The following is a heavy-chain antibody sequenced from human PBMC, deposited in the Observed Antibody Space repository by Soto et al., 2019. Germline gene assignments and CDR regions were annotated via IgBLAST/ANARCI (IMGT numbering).Heavy chain of an antibody. V-gene: IGHV1-69*12. CDR2: IIPIFGTA. CDR3: ARERDLGNPTFDY. D-gene: IGHD2-15*01. J-gene: IGHJ4*02. Sequence: QVQLVQSGAEVKKPGSSVKVSCKASGGTFSSYAISWVRQAHGQGVERMGGIIPIFGTANYAQKFQARVTITADESTSTAYMELSSLRSEDTAVYYCARERDLGNPTFDYWGQGTLVTVSS. CDR1: GGTFSSYA.